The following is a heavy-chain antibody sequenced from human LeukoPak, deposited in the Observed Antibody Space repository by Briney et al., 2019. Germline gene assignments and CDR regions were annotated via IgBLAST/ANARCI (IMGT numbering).Heavy chain of an antibody. D-gene: IGHD2-15*01. CDR3: ARDGGYCSGGSCYEGSYYYYGMDV. CDR2: IYHSGST. CDR1: GGSISSSNW. Sequence: SETLSLTCAVSGGSISSSNWWSWVRQPPGQGLEWIGEIYHSGSTNYNPSLKSRVTISVDKSKNQFSLKLSSVTAADTAVYYCARDGGYCSGGSCYEGSYYYYGMDVWGQGTTVTVSS. V-gene: IGHV4-4*02. J-gene: IGHJ6*02.